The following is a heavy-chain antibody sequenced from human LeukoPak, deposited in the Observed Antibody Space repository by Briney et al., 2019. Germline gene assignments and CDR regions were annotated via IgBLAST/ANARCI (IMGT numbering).Heavy chain of an antibody. Sequence: GGSLRLSCAASGFTFSSYAMSWVRQAPGKGLEWVSAISGSGGSTYYADSVKGRFTISRDNFKNTLYLQMNSLRAEDTAVYYCAIPIVVVPAAKNGHAFDIWGQGTMVTVSS. CDR2: ISGSGGST. CDR1: GFTFSSYA. D-gene: IGHD2-2*01. CDR3: AIPIVVVPAAKNGHAFDI. V-gene: IGHV3-23*01. J-gene: IGHJ3*02.